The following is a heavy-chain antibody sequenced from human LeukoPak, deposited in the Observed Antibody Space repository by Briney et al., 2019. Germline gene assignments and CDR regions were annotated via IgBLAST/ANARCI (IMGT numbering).Heavy chain of an antibody. V-gene: IGHV4-59*01. CDR2: FYYSGST. D-gene: IGHD3-22*01. J-gene: IGHJ3*02. CDR3: ARDHHYDSSGYYLGVHAFDI. Sequence: SETLSLTCTVSGDSIGTFWHWIRQPPGKGLEWIGYFYYSGSTNYNPSLKSRVTISVDTSKNQFSLKLSSVTAADTAVYYCARDHHYDSSGYYLGVHAFDIWGQGTMVTVSS. CDR1: GDSIGTF.